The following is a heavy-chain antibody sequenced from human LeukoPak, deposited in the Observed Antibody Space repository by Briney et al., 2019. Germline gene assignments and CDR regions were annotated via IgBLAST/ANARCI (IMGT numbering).Heavy chain of an antibody. V-gene: IGHV3-11*04. Sequence: GGSLRLSCAAYGFTFSDYYMSWIRQAPGKGLEWVSYISSSGSTIYYADSVKGRFTISRDNAKNSLYLQMNSLRAEDTAVYYCARGYCSGGTCYGHFDYWGQGTLVTVSS. CDR1: GFTFSDYY. CDR2: ISSSGSTI. D-gene: IGHD2-15*01. J-gene: IGHJ4*02. CDR3: ARGYCSGGTCYGHFDY.